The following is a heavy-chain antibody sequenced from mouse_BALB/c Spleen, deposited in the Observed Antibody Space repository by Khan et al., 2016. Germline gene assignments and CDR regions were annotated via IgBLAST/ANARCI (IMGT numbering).Heavy chain of an antibody. D-gene: IGHD1-1*01. Sequence: QIQLVQSGPELKKPGETDKISCKASGYTFTDYSMHWVKQAPGKGLKWMGWINTETGEPTYADDFKGRFAFSLETSASTAYLQINNLKNEDTATYFCARSRGSSYDYYAMDYWGQGTSVTVSS. CDR1: GYTFTDYS. CDR2: INTETGEP. CDR3: ARSRGSSYDYYAMDY. J-gene: IGHJ4*01. V-gene: IGHV9-2-1*01.